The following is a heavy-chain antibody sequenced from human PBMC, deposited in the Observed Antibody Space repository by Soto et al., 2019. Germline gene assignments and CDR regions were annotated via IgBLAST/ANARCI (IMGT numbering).Heavy chain of an antibody. J-gene: IGHJ6*02. D-gene: IGHD3-16*01. Sequence: QVQLVQSGAEVKKPGASVKVSCKASGYTFTTYGITWGRQAPGQGLEWMGWINTYNGKTYYAQKLQGRVTMTTDPATSTAYMELRILRSDDTAVYYCARGITFGGVLNGMDVWGQGTTVTVSS. CDR1: GYTFTTYG. CDR3: ARGITFGGVLNGMDV. V-gene: IGHV1-18*01. CDR2: INTYNGKT.